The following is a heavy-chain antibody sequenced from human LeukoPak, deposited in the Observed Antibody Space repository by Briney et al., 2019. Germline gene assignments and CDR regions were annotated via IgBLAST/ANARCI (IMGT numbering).Heavy chain of an antibody. Sequence: ASVKVSCKASGYTFTSYYMHWVRQAPGQGLEWMGIINPSGGSTSYAQKFQGRVTMTRDTSTSTVYMELSSLRSEDTAVYYCARDRTHNYYDSSGNYYPTNYWGQGTLVTVSS. D-gene: IGHD3-22*01. V-gene: IGHV1-46*03. CDR3: ARDRTHNYYDSSGNYYPTNY. J-gene: IGHJ4*02. CDR2: INPSGGST. CDR1: GYTFTSYY.